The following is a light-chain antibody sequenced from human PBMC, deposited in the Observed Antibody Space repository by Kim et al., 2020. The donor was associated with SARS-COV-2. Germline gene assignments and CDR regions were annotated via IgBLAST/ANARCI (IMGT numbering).Light chain of an antibody. J-gene: IGKJ1*01. CDR3: QHYGDSLT. CDR1: RSCNSNF. CDR2: DTS. V-gene: IGKV3-20*01. Sequence: LSPRESAPLSCRARRSCNSNFLAWYQLRPNQPPRLLIYDTSSRAIGILDRFTGSGSETDFALTISRLEPEDFAVYSCQHYGDSLTFGQGTKVDIK.